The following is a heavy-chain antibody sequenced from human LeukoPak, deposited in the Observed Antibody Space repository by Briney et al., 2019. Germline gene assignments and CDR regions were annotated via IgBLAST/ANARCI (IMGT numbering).Heavy chain of an antibody. J-gene: IGHJ2*01. V-gene: IGHV4-4*02. CDR1: GGSISSSNW. Sequence: SETLSLTCAVSGGSISSSNWWSWVRPPPGKGLEWIGEIYHSGSTNYNPSLMSRVTISVDKSKNQFSLKLSSVTAADTAVYYCASLMIGSWYFDLWGRGTLVTVSS. D-gene: IGHD3-22*01. CDR2: IYHSGST. CDR3: ASLMIGSWYFDL.